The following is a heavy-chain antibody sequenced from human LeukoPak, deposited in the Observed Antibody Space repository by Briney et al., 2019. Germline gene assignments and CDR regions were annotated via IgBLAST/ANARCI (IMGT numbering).Heavy chain of an antibody. Sequence: SETLSLTCAVYGGSFSGYYWSWIRQPPGKGLEWIGEINHSGSTNYNPSLKNRLTISVDTSKNQFSLKLSSVTAADTAVYYCARETKTFYFDSSAYYPYYFDSWGQGTLVTVSS. D-gene: IGHD3-22*01. J-gene: IGHJ4*02. CDR2: INHSGST. V-gene: IGHV4-34*01. CDR1: GGSFSGYY. CDR3: ARETKTFYFDSSAYYPYYFDS.